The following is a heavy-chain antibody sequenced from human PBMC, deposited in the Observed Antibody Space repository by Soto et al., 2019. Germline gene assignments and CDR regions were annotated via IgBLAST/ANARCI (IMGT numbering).Heavy chain of an antibody. J-gene: IGHJ4*02. CDR3: ARGRTMIVGAVDY. Sequence: QVQLQESGPGLVKPSQTLSLTCTVSGGSISSGGYYWSWIRQHPGKGLEWIGYLYYSGSTYYKPSLKSRVTISVDTSKNQCSLKLSSVSAADTAVYYCARGRTMIVGAVDYWGQGTLVTVSS. V-gene: IGHV4-31*03. CDR1: GGSISSGGYY. CDR2: LYYSGST. D-gene: IGHD3-22*01.